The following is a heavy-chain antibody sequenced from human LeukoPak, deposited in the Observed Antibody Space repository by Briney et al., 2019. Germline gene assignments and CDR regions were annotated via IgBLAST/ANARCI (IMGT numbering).Heavy chain of an antibody. CDR2: ISAYNGNT. V-gene: IGHV1-18*01. J-gene: IGHJ4*02. CDR1: GYTFTSYG. D-gene: IGHD3-3*01. CDR3: ARVFDFWSGYGVVGTDY. Sequence: ASVKVSCKASGYTFTSYGISWVRQAPGQGLEWMGWISAYNGNTNYAQKLQGRVTMTTDTSTSTAYMELRSLRSDDTAVYYCARVFDFWSGYGVVGTDYWGQGTLVTVSS.